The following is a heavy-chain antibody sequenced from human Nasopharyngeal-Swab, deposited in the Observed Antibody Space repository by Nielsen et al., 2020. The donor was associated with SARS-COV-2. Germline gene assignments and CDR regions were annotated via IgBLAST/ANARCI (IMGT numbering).Heavy chain of an antibody. J-gene: IGHJ5*02. V-gene: IGHV6-1*01. Sequence: SQTLSLTCAISGDSVSSNSAAWNWIRQSPSSGLEWLGRTYYRSKWYNDYAVSVKSRITINPDTSKNQFSLQLNSVTPEDTAVYYCAASILWFGESPTGNWFDPWGQGTLVTVSS. CDR3: AASILWFGESPTGNWFDP. D-gene: IGHD3-10*01. CDR2: TYYRSKWYN. CDR1: GDSVSSNSAA.